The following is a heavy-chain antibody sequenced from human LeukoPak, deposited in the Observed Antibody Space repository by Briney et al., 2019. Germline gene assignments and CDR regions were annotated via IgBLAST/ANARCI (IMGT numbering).Heavy chain of an antibody. V-gene: IGHV3-23*01. CDR2: ISGSASST. J-gene: IGHJ3*01. CDR3: AMKAVPRPRLYDAFDF. D-gene: IGHD2-2*02. CDR1: GFTFSNYA. Sequence: GGSLRLSCAASGFTFSNYAMCWVRQAPGKRLECVSAISGSASSTYYAASVKGRFIISSDTSKNTQYLTMNILRADDTAYYYCAMKAVPRPRLYDAFDFWGQGTVVSVSS.